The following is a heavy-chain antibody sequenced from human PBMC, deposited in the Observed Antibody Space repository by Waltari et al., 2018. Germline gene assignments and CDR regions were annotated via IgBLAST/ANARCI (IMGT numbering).Heavy chain of an antibody. CDR3: ARTYSNRYNWFDP. V-gene: IGHV4-39*01. D-gene: IGHD2-15*01. CDR2: IYYSGST. Sequence: QLQLQESGPGLVKPSETLSLTCTVSGGSISSSSYYWGWIRQPPGKGLEWIGSIYYSGSTYYNPSLKSRVTISVDTSKNQFSLKLSSVTAADTAVYYCARTYSNRYNWFDPWGQGTLVTVSS. J-gene: IGHJ5*02. CDR1: GGSISSSSYY.